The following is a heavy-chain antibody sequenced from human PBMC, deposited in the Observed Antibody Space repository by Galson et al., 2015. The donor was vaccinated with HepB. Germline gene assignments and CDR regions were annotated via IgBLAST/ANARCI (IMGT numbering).Heavy chain of an antibody. J-gene: IGHJ6*02. D-gene: IGHD3-10*01. Sequence: SLRLSCAASGLSISNDWMNWVRQAPGKGVEWVANIKEDGSDRYYVDSVKGRFTISRDNAKHSLYLQMHSLRAEDTAVYYCATSGPRTIYGMDVWGQGTTVTVSS. CDR2: IKEDGSDR. CDR3: ATSGPRTIYGMDV. CDR1: GLSISNDW. V-gene: IGHV3-7*01.